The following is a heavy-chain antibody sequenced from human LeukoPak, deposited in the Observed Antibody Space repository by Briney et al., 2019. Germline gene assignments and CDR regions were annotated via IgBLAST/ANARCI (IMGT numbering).Heavy chain of an antibody. J-gene: IGHJ4*02. Sequence: GGSLRLSCVASDFTFSKHGMHWVRQAPGKGLEWVASISSDGSLQFYTAHVKGRFTLSRDNSKNTLHLQMDSLTTEDPAMYYCAKAGGYTYGKLHYWGQGTLVTLSS. CDR3: AKAGGYTYGKLHY. V-gene: IGHV3-30*02. CDR1: DFTFSKHG. CDR2: ISSDGSLQ. D-gene: IGHD5-18*01.